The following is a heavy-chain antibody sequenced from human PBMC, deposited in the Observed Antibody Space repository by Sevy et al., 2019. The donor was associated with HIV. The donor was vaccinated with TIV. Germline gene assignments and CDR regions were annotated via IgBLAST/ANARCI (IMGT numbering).Heavy chain of an antibody. D-gene: IGHD2-21*02. CDR2: ISYDDGSNR. Sequence: GGSLRLSCAASGFTFSSYALHWVRQAPGKGLEWVAVISYDDGSNRNYADSVKGRFTTSRDNSKNTVYLQMNSLRPEDTAVYYCARDSGYCGGDCYGPGGYWGQGTLVTVSS. V-gene: IGHV3-30-3*01. CDR1: GFTFSSYA. J-gene: IGHJ4*02. CDR3: ARDSGYCGGDCYGPGGY.